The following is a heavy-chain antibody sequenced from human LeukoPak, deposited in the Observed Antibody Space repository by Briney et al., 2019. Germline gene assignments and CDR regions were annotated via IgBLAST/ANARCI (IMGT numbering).Heavy chain of an antibody. CDR1: GDTFSSYA. D-gene: IGHD3-22*01. CDR2: IIPIFGTA. V-gene: IGHV1-69*13. CDR3: ARASDSSGQWGSFYYGMDV. Sequence: SVKVSCKASGDTFSSYAISWVRQAPGQGLEWMGGIIPIFGTANYAQKFQGRVTITADESTSTAYMELSSLRSEDTAVYYCARASDSSGQWGSFYYGMDVWGQGTTVSVSS. J-gene: IGHJ6*02.